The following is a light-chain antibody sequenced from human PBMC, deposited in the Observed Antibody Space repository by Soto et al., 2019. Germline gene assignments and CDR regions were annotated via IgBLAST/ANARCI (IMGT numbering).Light chain of an antibody. J-gene: IGLJ2*01. V-gene: IGLV2-23*02. CDR2: EVT. Sequence: QSVLTQPASVSGSPGQSITISCAGGGSDIGANNLVSWYQQHPGTVPRLLIFEVTKRPTGISSRFSGSKSGNTASLTISGPRPEDEDAYHCCSYEGSRTFTFGGGTQLPS. CDR1: GSDIGANNL. CDR3: CSYEGSRTFT.